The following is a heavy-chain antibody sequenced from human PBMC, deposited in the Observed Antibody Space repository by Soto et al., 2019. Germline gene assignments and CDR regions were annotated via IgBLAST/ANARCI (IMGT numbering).Heavy chain of an antibody. CDR1: GFSLSTSGVG. CDR3: ARATYYYDSSGYASIYFDY. CDR2: IDWDDDK. J-gene: IGHJ4*02. D-gene: IGHD3-22*01. V-gene: IGHV2-70*11. Sequence: GSGPTLVNPTQTLTLTCTFSGFSLSTSGVGVGWIRQPPGKALEWLARIDWDDDKYYSTSLKTRLTISKDTSKNQVVLTMTNMEPVDTATYYCARATYYYDSSGYASIYFDYWGQGTLVTVSS.